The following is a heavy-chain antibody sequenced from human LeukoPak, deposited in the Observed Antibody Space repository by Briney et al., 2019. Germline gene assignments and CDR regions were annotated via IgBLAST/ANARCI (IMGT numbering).Heavy chain of an antibody. D-gene: IGHD3-16*01. CDR2: IIPILSTT. V-gene: IGHV1-69*01. Sequence: SVKVSCKVSGGTFSNYAISWVRQAPGQGLEWMGDIIPILSTTKYAPKFQDRVTITADESTNTAYMELSSLISEDTAVYHCARPKPFRGGGGHTADWYFDLWGRGTLVIVSS. J-gene: IGHJ2*01. CDR3: ARPKPFRGGGGHTADWYFDL. CDR1: GGTFSNYA.